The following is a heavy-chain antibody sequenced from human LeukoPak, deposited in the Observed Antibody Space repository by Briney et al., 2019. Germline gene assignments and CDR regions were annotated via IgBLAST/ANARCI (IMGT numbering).Heavy chain of an antibody. CDR1: GYTFTRYA. CDR3: AATGSWYRYYFDY. J-gene: IGHJ4*02. D-gene: IGHD6-13*01. CDR2: IHAGNVNT. Sequence: ASVKVSCMASGYTFTRYAMHWVRQAPGHRLGWMGWIHAGNVNTKYSQKLHRRVTITRDTSASTAYMELSSLRSEYTAVYYCAATGSWYRYYFDYWGQGTMVTVSS. V-gene: IGHV1-3*01.